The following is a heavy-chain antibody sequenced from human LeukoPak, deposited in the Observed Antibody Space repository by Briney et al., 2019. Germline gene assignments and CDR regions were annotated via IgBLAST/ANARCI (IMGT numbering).Heavy chain of an antibody. Sequence: GGSLRLSCAASGFTVSSNYMSWVRQAPGKGLEWVSVIYSGGSTYYADPVKGRFTISRDNSKNTLYLQMNSLRAEDTAVYYCAKQMIDVPRGAFDIWGQGTMVTVSS. V-gene: IGHV3-53*01. CDR1: GFTVSSNY. CDR3: AKQMIDVPRGAFDI. J-gene: IGHJ3*02. D-gene: IGHD3-22*01. CDR2: IYSGGST.